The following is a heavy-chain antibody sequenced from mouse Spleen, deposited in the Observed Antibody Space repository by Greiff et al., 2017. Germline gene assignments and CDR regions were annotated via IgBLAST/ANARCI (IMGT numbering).Heavy chain of an antibody. CDR2: IDPSDSYT. CDR3: AREPPFDY. Sequence: VQLQQPGAELVMPGASVKLSCKASGYTFTSYWMHWVKQRPGQGLEWIGEIDPSDSYTNYNQKFKGKATLTVDKSSSTAYMQLSSLTSEDSAVYYCAREPPFDYWGQGTTLTVSS. CDR1: GYTFTSYW. J-gene: IGHJ2*01. V-gene: IGHV1-69*01.